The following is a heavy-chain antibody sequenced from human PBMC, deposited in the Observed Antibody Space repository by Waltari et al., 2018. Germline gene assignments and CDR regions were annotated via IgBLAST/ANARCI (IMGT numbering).Heavy chain of an antibody. J-gene: IGHJ4*02. D-gene: IGHD1-26*01. CDR2: IKQDGSEK. CDR3: ARDGLGARDY. CDR1: GFPFSRYW. V-gene: IGHV3-7*01. Sequence: EVQLVESGGGLVQPGGSLRLSCAASGFPFSRYWMGWVRQAPGKGLEWVANIKQDGSEKYYVDSVKGRFTISRDNAKNSLYLQMNSLRAEDTAVYYCARDGLGARDYWGQGTLVTVSS.